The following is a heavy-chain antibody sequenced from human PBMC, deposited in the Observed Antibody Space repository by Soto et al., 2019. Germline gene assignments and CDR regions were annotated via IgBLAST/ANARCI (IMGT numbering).Heavy chain of an antibody. Sequence: SETLSLTCAVYGGSFSGYYWSWIRQPPGKGLEWIGEINHSGSTNYNPSLKSRVTISVDTSKNQFSLKLSPVTAADTAVYYCANFAAAAYFYYYGMDVWGQGTTVTVS. CDR1: GGSFSGYY. J-gene: IGHJ6*02. CDR3: ANFAAAAYFYYYGMDV. CDR2: INHSGST. D-gene: IGHD6-13*01. V-gene: IGHV4-34*01.